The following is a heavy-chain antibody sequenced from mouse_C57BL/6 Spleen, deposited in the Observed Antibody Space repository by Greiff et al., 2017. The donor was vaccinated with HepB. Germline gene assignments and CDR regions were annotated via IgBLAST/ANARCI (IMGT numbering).Heavy chain of an antibody. CDR1: GFTFSSYA. V-gene: IGHV5-4*01. CDR2: ISDGGSYT. J-gene: IGHJ2*01. D-gene: IGHD1-1*01. Sequence: EVKLMESGGGLVKPGGSLKLSCAASGFTFSSYAMSWVRQTPEKRLEWVATISDGGSYTYYPDNVKGRFTISRDNAKNNQYLQMSHLKSEDTAMYYCARDRGVVAHFDYWGQGTTLTVSS. CDR3: ARDRGVVAHFDY.